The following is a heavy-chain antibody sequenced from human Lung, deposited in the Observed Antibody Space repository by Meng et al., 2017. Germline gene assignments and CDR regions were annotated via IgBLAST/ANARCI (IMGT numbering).Heavy chain of an antibody. CDR3: ARFDISSSGRGDY. CDR1: GGSITSSTW. CDR2: IFHSGST. V-gene: IGHV4-4*02. D-gene: IGHD1-26*01. J-gene: IGHJ4*02. Sequence: QVRVPEPGPGLVKPSGTLSLTCAVSGGSITSSTWWSWVRQTPGKGLEWFGEIFHSGSTNYNPPLESRVTISVDKSKNQFSLKVYSVTAADTATYYCARFDISSSGRGDYWGQGILVTVSS.